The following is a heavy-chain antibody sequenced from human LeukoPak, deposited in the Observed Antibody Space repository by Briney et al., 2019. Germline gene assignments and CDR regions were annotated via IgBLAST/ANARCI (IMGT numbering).Heavy chain of an antibody. D-gene: IGHD1-20*01. V-gene: IGHV1-18*01. J-gene: IGHJ3*02. CDR1: HYTFTSYG. CDR2: ISAYNGNT. Sequence: GASVKVSCKASHYTFTSYGISWVRQAPGQGLEWMGWISAYNGNTNYAQKLQGRVTMTTDTSTSTAYMELRSLRSDDTAVYYCARIGYREHNWNDGYAFDIWGQGTMVTVSS. CDR3: ARIGYREHNWNDGYAFDI.